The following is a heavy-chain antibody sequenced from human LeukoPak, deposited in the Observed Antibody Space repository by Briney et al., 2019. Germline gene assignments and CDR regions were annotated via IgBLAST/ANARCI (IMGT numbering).Heavy chain of an antibody. J-gene: IGHJ4*02. V-gene: IGHV3-64*04. D-gene: IGHD3-16*01. Sequence: GGSLRLSCSASGFTFSSYAMHWVRQAPGKGLEYVSAISSNGGSTYYADSVKGRFTISRDNSKNTLYLQMNSLRAEDTAVYYCARDGTRGWGYYFDYWGQGTLVTVSS. CDR3: ARDGTRGWGYYFDY. CDR1: GFTFSSYA. CDR2: ISSNGGST.